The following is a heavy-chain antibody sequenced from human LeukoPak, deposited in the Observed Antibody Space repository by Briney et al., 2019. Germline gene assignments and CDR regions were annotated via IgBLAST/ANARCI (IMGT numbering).Heavy chain of an antibody. V-gene: IGHV3-48*01. Sequence: GGSLRLSCAASGFTFSTYSMKWVRQAPGKGLECVSYISDSSAMYYADSVRGRFTISRENDKNSLFLQMNSLRAEDTAVYYCARDGGYSGYDADCWGQGTLVTVSS. J-gene: IGHJ4*02. CDR3: ARDGGYSGYDADC. D-gene: IGHD5-12*01. CDR2: ISDSSAM. CDR1: GFTFSTYS.